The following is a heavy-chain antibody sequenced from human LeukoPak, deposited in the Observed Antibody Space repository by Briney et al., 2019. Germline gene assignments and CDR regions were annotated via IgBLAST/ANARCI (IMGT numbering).Heavy chain of an antibody. V-gene: IGHV1-8*03. D-gene: IGHD6-6*01. CDR3: ARGVEQLVDDAFYI. CDR2: TNPNIGNT. J-gene: IGHJ3*02. CDR1: RDTFTVYV. Sequence: ASLRVSSKDSRDTFTVYVIKCVRQATGQGLEWMGWTNPNIGNTGYIQTFQGRDAITRNTTISTAYVELSSLRSEDTAVYYCARGVEQLVDDAFYIWGQGTMVTVSS.